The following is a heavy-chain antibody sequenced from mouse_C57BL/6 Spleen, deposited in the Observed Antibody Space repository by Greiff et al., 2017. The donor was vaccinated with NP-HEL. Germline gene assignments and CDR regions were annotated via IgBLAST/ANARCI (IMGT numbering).Heavy chain of an antibody. J-gene: IGHJ4*01. CDR1: GFTFSDYG. CDR3: ARRDYDGGDY. V-gene: IGHV5-17*01. CDR2: ISSGSSTI. D-gene: IGHD2-4*01. Sequence: EVKLVESGGGLVKPGGSLKLSCAASGFTFSDYGMHWVRQAPEKGLEWVAYISSGSSTIYYADTVKGRFTISRDNAKNPLFLQMTSLRSEDTAMYYCARRDYDGGDYWGQGTSVTVSS.